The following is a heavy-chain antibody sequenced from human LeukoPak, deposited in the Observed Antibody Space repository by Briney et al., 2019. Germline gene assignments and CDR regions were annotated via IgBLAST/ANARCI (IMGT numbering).Heavy chain of an antibody. J-gene: IGHJ4*02. CDR1: GFTFSSYA. CDR3: AKHYCSSTSCHGDY. V-gene: IGHV3-23*01. CDR2: ISGSGGST. D-gene: IGHD2-2*01. Sequence: GGSLRLSCAASGFTFSSYAMSWVRQAPGKGLEWVSAISGSGGSTYYADSVKGRFTISRDNSKNTLYLRMNSLRAEDTAVYYCAKHYCSSTSCHGDYWGQGTLVTVSS.